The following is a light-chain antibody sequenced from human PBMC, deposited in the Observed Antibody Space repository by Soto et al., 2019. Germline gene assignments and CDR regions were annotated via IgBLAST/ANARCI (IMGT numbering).Light chain of an antibody. CDR2: GAS. CDR1: QSRNSVY. J-gene: IGKJ1*01. CDR3: QQYGSSPTT. Sequence: IVLTQSPVTLPLSPADRATLYFSASQSRNSVYSAWYQQRPGQAPSLLIHGASSRATGPPERFSGGGSGTVFTLTISRLQAEDFAVYCCQQYGSSPTTFGQGTKVDIK. V-gene: IGKV3-20*01.